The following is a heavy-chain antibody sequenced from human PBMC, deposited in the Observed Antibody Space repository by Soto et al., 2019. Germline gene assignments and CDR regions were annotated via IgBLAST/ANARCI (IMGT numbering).Heavy chain of an antibody. CDR3: SRRGSGHTFHY. CDR2: VYESVNT. CDR1: GASISRTGFH. V-gene: IGHV4-39*01. Sequence: QVQLQESGPGLVKPSETLSLTCAVSGASISRTGFHWGWIRQPPGQGLEWIGSVYESVNTYYNSSLKSRVTISVDTSKNQFSLNLKSVTAADTAVYYCSRRGSGHTFHYWGQGTLVTVSS. D-gene: IGHD3-10*01. J-gene: IGHJ4*02.